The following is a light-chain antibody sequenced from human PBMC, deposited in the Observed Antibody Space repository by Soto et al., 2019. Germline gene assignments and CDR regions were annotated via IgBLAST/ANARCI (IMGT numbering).Light chain of an antibody. J-gene: IGLJ2*01. Sequence: QSALTQPASVSGSPGQSTTISCTGTSSDIGSYNLVSWFQQHPGRAPKLMIFEVSKRPSGVSNRFSGSKSGNTASLTISGLQTEDEADYFCCSYAGGTAYVVFGGGTQLTGL. V-gene: IGLV2-23*02. CDR2: EVS. CDR3: CSYAGGTAYVV. CDR1: SSDIGSYNL.